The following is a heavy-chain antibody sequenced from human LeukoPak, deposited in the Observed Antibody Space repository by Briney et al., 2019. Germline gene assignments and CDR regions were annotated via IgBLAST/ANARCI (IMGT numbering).Heavy chain of an antibody. Sequence: SETLSLTCSVSGDSLRSYFWSWIRQPAGKGLEWIGRIDENGGTNYNPSLRGRVSMAIDTSKNHFSLKMTSVTAADTAVYYCARDRVMVRGGGKWFDPWGQGTLVTVSS. J-gene: IGHJ5*02. D-gene: IGHD3-10*01. CDR1: GDSLRSYF. V-gene: IGHV4-4*07. CDR3: ARDRVMVRGGGKWFDP. CDR2: IDENGGT.